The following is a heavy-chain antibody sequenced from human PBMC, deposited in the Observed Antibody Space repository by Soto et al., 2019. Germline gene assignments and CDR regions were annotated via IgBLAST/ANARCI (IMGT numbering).Heavy chain of an antibody. CDR2: NSSSGSTI. CDR3: ASGSPAASDAFDI. CDR1: GLTFSDYY. Sequence: PGGSLRLSCAASGLTFSDYYMSWIRQAPGKGLEWVSYNSSSGSTIYYADSVKGRFTISRDNAKNSLYLQMNSLRAEDTAVYYCASGSPAASDAFDIWGQGTMVTVSS. V-gene: IGHV3-11*01. D-gene: IGHD1-26*01. J-gene: IGHJ3*02.